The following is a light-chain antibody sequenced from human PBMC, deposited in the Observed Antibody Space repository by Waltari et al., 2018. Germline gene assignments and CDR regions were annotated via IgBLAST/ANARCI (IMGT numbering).Light chain of an antibody. Sequence: QLVLTQSPSASASLGASVKLTCTLSSGHSSNIIAWHQQQPEKGPRYLMKVNSDGSHSKGDCIPDRFSGSSSGAERYLTISSLQSEYEADYYCQTGGHGTWVFGGGTKLTVL. CDR3: QTGGHGTWV. CDR1: SGHSSNI. J-gene: IGLJ3*02. CDR2: VNSDGSH. V-gene: IGLV4-69*01.